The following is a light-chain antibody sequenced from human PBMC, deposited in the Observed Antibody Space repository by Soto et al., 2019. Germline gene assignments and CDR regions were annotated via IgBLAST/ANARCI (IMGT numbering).Light chain of an antibody. V-gene: IGKV3-15*01. CDR1: QSVSSN. CDR3: HHYET. CDR2: GAS. J-gene: IGKJ1*01. Sequence: EIVMTQSPATLSVSPGERATLCCRASQSVSSNLAWYQQKPGQAPRLLIYGASTRATGIPDRFSGSGSGTEFTLTISRLEPEDFTVYYCHHYETFGQGTKVDIK.